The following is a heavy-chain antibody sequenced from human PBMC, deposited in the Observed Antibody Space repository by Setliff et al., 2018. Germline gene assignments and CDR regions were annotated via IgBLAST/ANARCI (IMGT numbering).Heavy chain of an antibody. Sequence: RASVKVSCKASGYTFTSYGISWVRQAPGQGLEWMGWISAYNGNTNYAQKFQGRVTITADESTSTAYMELSSLRPEDTAVYYCARGYTHSSGWPQGPVKLDYWGQGTLVTVSS. D-gene: IGHD6-19*01. CDR3: ARGYTHSSGWPQGPVKLDY. CDR2: ISAYNGNT. V-gene: IGHV1-18*01. J-gene: IGHJ4*02. CDR1: GYTFTSYG.